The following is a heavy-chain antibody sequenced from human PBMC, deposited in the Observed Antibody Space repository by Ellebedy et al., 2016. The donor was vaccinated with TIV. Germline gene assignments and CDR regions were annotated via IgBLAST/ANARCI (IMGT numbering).Heavy chain of an antibody. CDR2: IYYSGST. V-gene: IGHV4-59*08. CDR3: ARGGCSSTSCPPWYYYYVMDV. CDR1: GGSISSYY. J-gene: IGHJ6*02. Sequence: MPSETLSLTCTVSGGSISSYYWSWIRPSPGKGLEWIGFIYYSGSTNYNPSLKSRVTISVDTSKNQFSLKLSSVTAADTAVYYCARGGCSSTSCPPWYYYYVMDVWGQGTTVTVSS. D-gene: IGHD2-2*01.